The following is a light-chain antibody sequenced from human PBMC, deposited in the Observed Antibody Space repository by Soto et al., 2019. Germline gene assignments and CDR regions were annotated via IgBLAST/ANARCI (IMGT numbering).Light chain of an antibody. J-gene: IGKJ5*01. Sequence: EFVLTQSPGTVSLSPGQRATLSCRASQSFRGLLAWYQQKPGQAPRLLIYDAYNRATGIPPRFSGSGSGTDFTLTISSLEPEDSAVYYCQQRRMWPITFGQGTRLEIK. V-gene: IGKV3-11*01. CDR1: QSFRGL. CDR3: QQRRMWPIT. CDR2: DAY.